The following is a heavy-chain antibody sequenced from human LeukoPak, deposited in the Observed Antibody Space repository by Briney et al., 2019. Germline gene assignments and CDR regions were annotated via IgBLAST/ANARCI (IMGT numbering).Heavy chain of an antibody. Sequence: PSETLSLTCTVSGGPFSTYYWSWIRQPPGKGLEWIGYIYYSGSTNYNPSLQSRVTISVDTSKNQFSLRLNSVTAADTAVYYCARENSYYDSTGYYYGSGYFDYWGQGTLVTVSS. J-gene: IGHJ4*02. D-gene: IGHD3-22*01. CDR1: GGPFSTYY. V-gene: IGHV4-59*01. CDR3: ARENSYYDSTGYYYGSGYFDY. CDR2: IYYSGST.